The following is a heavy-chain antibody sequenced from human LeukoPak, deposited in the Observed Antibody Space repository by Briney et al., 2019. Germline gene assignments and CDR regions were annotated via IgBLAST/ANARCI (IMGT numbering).Heavy chain of an antibody. V-gene: IGHV1-18*01. CDR1: GYTFTIYG. CDR2: IGAYNGNT. CDR3: ARQGYSGHSQGAADY. J-gene: IGHJ4*02. Sequence: GASVKVSCKASGYTFTIYGFSWVRQAPGQGPEWMGWIGAYNGNTNYAQKFQGRVTMTTDTSTSTAHMELRSLRSDDTAVYYCARQGYSGHSQGAADYWGQGTLVTVSS. D-gene: IGHD4-23*01.